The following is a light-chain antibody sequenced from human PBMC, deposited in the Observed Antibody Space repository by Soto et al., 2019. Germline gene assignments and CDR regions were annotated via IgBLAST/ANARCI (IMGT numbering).Light chain of an antibody. J-gene: IGLJ3*02. CDR1: SSNIGNNY. CDR2: DNN. Sequence: QSVLTQPPSLSAAPGQTVTISCSGGSSNIGNNYVSWYQHVAGTTPKLLIFDNNKRPSGIPDRFSGSKSGTSATLGIAGLQTGDAADYYCAPWDSSLSAWLFGGGTKVTVL. CDR3: APWDSSLSAWL. V-gene: IGLV1-51*01.